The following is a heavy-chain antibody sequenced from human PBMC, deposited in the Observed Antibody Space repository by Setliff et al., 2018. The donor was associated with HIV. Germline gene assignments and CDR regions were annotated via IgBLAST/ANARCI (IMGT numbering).Heavy chain of an antibody. J-gene: IGHJ6*02. CDR3: AKSRTIHGEVIIQWAYMDV. CDR1: GFAFSDFS. Sequence: GGSLRLSCVASGFAFSDFSMFWARQAPGKGLEWVAVISFDGSHKYYADSLKGRFTISRDNSINTIYLQMNSLRTEETAVYYCAKSRTIHGEVIIQWAYMDVWGQGTTVTVSS. D-gene: IGHD3-3*01. V-gene: IGHV3-30*04. CDR2: ISFDGSHK.